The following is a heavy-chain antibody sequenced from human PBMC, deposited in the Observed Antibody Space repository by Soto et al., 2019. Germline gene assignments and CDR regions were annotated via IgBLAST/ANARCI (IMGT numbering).Heavy chain of an antibody. V-gene: IGHV3-21*01. CDR3: ARIDGDYEEETRAFDI. D-gene: IGHD4-17*01. J-gene: IGHJ3*02. CDR2: ISSSSSYI. CDR1: GFTFSSYS. Sequence: GGSLRLSCAASGFTFSSYSMNWVRQAPGKGLEWVSSISSSSSYIYYADSVKGRFTISRDNAKNSLYLQMNSLRAEDTAVYYCARIDGDYEEETRAFDIWGQGTMVTVSS.